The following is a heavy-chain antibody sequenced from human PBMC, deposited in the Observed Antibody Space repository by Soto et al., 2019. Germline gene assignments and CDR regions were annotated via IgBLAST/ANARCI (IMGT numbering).Heavy chain of an antibody. CDR3: ARVYSGDNYYDSSGYYYFDY. D-gene: IGHD3-22*01. Sequence: SETLSLTCTVSGGSISSGGYYWSWIRQHPGKGLEWIGYIYYSGSTYYNPSLKSRVTISVDTSKNQFSLKLSSVTAADTAVYYCARVYSGDNYYDSSGYYYFDYWGQGTLVTVSS. V-gene: IGHV4-31*03. CDR2: IYYSGST. J-gene: IGHJ4*02. CDR1: GGSISSGGYY.